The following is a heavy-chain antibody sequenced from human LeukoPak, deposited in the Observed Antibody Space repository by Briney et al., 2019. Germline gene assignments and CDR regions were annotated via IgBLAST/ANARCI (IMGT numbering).Heavy chain of an antibody. D-gene: IGHD6-19*01. Sequence: PGGSLRLSCAASGFTFSSYAMHWVRQAPGKGLEYVSAISSNGGSTYYANSVKGRFTISRDNSKNTLYLQMGSLRAEDTAVYYCAKEKFRGAAVAGPFDYWGQGTLVTVSS. CDR1: GFTFSSYA. CDR3: AKEKFRGAAVAGPFDY. J-gene: IGHJ4*02. CDR2: ISSNGGST. V-gene: IGHV3-64*01.